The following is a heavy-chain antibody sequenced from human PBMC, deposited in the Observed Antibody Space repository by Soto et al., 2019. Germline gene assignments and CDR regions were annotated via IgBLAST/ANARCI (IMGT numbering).Heavy chain of an antibody. D-gene: IGHD3-3*01. CDR2: IKEDGSEK. V-gene: IGHV3-7*01. J-gene: IGHJ6*02. CDR1: GFMFSNYW. CDR3: ARDSPVNTIFGVVNDYYGMDV. Sequence: GGSLRLSCAASGFMFSNYWMNWVRQAPGKGLEWVANIKEDGSEKYYVESVKGRFTISRDNAKNSLYLQMNSLRAEDTAVYYCARDSPVNTIFGVVNDYYGMDVWGQGTTVTVSS.